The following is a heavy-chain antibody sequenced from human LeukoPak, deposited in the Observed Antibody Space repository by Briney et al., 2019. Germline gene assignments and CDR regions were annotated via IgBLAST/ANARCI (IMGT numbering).Heavy chain of an antibody. CDR1: GFTFSSYA. D-gene: IGHD6-19*01. J-gene: IGHJ4*02. V-gene: IGHV3-30*04. Sequence: PGGSLRLSCAASGFTFSSYAMHWVRQAPGKGLEWVAVISYDGSNKYYADSVKGRFTISRDNSKNTLYLQMNSLRAEDTAVYYCARTGYSSGWYGDYFDYWGQGTLATVSS. CDR3: ARTGYSSGWYGDYFDY. CDR2: ISYDGSNK.